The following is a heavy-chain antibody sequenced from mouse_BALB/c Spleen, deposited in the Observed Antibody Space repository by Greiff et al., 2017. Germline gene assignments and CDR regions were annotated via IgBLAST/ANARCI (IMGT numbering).Heavy chain of an antibody. V-gene: IGHV1-63*02. CDR3: ARGGYYGSSYGGWFAY. CDR2: IYPGGGYT. CDR1: GYTFTNYW. D-gene: IGHD1-1*01. Sequence: VQLQQSGAELVRPGTSVKISCKASGYTFTNYWLGWVKQRPGHGLEWIGDIYPGGGYTNYNEKFKGKATLTADTSSSTAYMQLSSLTSEDSAVYFCARGGYYGSSYGGWFAYWGQGTLVTVSA. J-gene: IGHJ3*01.